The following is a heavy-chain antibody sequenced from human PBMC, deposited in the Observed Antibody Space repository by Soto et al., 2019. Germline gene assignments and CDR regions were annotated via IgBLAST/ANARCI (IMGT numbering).Heavy chain of an antibody. J-gene: IGHJ4*02. Sequence: ASVKVSFKASGGTFSSYAISWVRQAPGQGLEWMGGIIPIFGTANYAQKFQGRVTITADESTSTAYMELSSLRSEDTAVYYCAREGNRNFDYWGQGTLVTVSS. CDR3: AREGNRNFDY. CDR1: GGTFSSYA. V-gene: IGHV1-69*13. CDR2: IIPIFGTA. D-gene: IGHD1-1*01.